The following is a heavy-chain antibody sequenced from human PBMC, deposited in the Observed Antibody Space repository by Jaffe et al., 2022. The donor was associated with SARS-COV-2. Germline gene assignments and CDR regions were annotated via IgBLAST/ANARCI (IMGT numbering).Heavy chain of an antibody. J-gene: IGHJ4*02. Sequence: EVQLLESGGGMVQPGGSLRLSCTVSGFTFGTYAMSWVRQAPGKGLEWVSGISGSGTRTYYADSAKGRFTISRGNSENTLYLQMNSLRAEDTAVYYCAQEALNIVVVTAPRYWGQGTLVTVSS. CDR2: ISGSGTRT. CDR1: GFTFGTYA. CDR3: AQEALNIVVVTAPRY. V-gene: IGHV3-23*01. D-gene: IGHD2-21*02.